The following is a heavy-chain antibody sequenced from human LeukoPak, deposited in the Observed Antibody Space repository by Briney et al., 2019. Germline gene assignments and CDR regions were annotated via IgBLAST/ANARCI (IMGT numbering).Heavy chain of an antibody. Sequence: ASVKVSCKASGYTFNIYGITCVRQAPGEGLEWMGCISAYNGNTNYAQKLQGRVIMTTDTSTSTAYMELRSLRSDDTAVYYCARGPRVLWFGELLSYYYYYGMDVWGQGTTVTVSS. CDR1: GYTFNIYG. J-gene: IGHJ6*02. CDR2: ISAYNGNT. CDR3: ARGPRVLWFGELLSYYYYYGMDV. D-gene: IGHD3-10*01. V-gene: IGHV1-18*04.